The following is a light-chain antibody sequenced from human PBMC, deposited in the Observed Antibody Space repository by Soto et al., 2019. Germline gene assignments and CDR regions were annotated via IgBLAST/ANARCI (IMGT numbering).Light chain of an antibody. V-gene: IGKV3-20*01. Sequence: EIVLTQSPATLSLSPGERATLSCRASQSVTSSYLAWYQQKPGQAPRLLIYGASSRATGIPDRFSGSGSGTDFTFTISRLEPEDFAVYYCQQYGSSPPTFGQGTKVEIK. CDR2: GAS. CDR1: QSVTSSY. CDR3: QQYGSSPPT. J-gene: IGKJ1*01.